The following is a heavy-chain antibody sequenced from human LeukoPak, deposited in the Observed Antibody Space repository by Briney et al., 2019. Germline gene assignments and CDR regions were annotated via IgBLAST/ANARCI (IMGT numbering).Heavy chain of an antibody. Sequence: ASVKVSCKASGYTFTGYYMHWVRQAPGQGLEWMGWINPNSGGTNYAQKFQGRVTMTRDTSISTAYMELSRLRSDDTAPYYCARNLPGLHTAVDYWGQGTLVTVSS. CDR2: INPNSGGT. D-gene: IGHD5-18*01. CDR3: ARNLPGLHTAVDY. V-gene: IGHV1-2*02. CDR1: GYTFTGYY. J-gene: IGHJ4*02.